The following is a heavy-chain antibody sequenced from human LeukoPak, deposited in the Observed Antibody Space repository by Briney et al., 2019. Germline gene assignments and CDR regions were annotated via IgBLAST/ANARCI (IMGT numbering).Heavy chain of an antibody. CDR1: GGSFSGYY. CDR3: ARGDFWSGYRFDP. Sequence: SETLSLTCAVYGGSFSGYYWSWIRQPPGNGLEWIGEINHSGSTNYNPSLKSRVTISVDTSKNQFSLKLSSVTAADTAVYYCARGDFWSGYRFDPWGQGTLVTVSS. J-gene: IGHJ5*02. V-gene: IGHV4-34*01. D-gene: IGHD3-3*01. CDR2: INHSGST.